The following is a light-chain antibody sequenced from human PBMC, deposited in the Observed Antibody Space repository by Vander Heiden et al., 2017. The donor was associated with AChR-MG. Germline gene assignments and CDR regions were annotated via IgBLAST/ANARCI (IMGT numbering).Light chain of an antibody. J-gene: IGKJ4*01. Sequence: EIALAHSPATLSVVPGDIATLSCRASQSVSSFLSWYQQNPGQAPRLLIDDASNSASGIPARFSGSGSGKYFILTIRSLEHEDFAVYYCQQRSNSRSFGGGTKVEIK. CDR2: DAS. CDR3: QQRSNSRS. V-gene: IGKV3-11*01. CDR1: QSVSSF.